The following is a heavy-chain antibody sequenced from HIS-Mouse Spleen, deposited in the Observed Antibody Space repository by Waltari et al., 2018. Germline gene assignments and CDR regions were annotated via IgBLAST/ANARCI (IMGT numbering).Heavy chain of an antibody. J-gene: IGHJ4*02. D-gene: IGHD7-27*01. CDR1: GGSFSGYY. V-gene: IGHV4-34*01. Sequence: QVQLHPWGAGQLKPSETLSLTCVVFGGSFSGYYWPWNRQPPGKGLEWCGEINHSGSTNYNPSLKSRVTISVDTSKNQFSLKLSSVTAADTAVYYCARGGPGVLFDYWGQGTLVTVSS. CDR3: ARGGPGVLFDY. CDR2: INHSGST.